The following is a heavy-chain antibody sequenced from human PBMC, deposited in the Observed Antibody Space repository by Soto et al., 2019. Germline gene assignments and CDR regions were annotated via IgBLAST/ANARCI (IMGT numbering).Heavy chain of an antibody. CDR1: GFTFSTYA. Sequence: PGGSLRLSCSASGFTFSTYAMHWVRQAPGKGLEYLSAISSNGDSTYYADSVKGRFTISRDNSKNTLYLQMSSLRAEDTAVYYCVKGRIGNNYGSVGYYYYGMDVWGQGTTVTVSS. J-gene: IGHJ6*02. V-gene: IGHV3-64D*08. D-gene: IGHD5-18*01. CDR3: VKGRIGNNYGSVGYYYYGMDV. CDR2: ISSNGDST.